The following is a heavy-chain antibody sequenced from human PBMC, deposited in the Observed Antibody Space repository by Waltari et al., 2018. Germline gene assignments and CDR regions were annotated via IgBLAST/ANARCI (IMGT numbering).Heavy chain of an antibody. CDR3: VRENIAAAGLES. Sequence: EVQLVESGGGLVQPGGSLRLSCVASGFIFSTYWMDWVRQAPGTGLVWVSRIKSEGSSTTYADSVKGQFTISRDKAKNTLYLHMSSLRAEDTAVYYCVRENIAAAGLESWGQGTLVTVSS. CDR1: GFIFSTYW. V-gene: IGHV3-74*01. J-gene: IGHJ4*02. D-gene: IGHD6-13*01. CDR2: IKSEGSST.